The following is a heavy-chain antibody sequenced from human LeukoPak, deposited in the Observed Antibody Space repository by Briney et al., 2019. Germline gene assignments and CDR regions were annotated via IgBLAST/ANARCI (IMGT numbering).Heavy chain of an antibody. CDR2: SLTTKLKSCTT. Sequence: GGSLRLSCAGAGFTITDHNMDWGRQAPREGPGRSGRSLTTKLKSCTTQSAPSARARFTIPSDNSQNSLFLPSNSLKTEDTAVYYCVRVVTTGSGCYHFDNWGLGTLVTVSS. V-gene: IGHV3-72*01. CDR3: VRVVTTGSGCYHFDN. D-gene: IGHD6-25*01. J-gene: IGHJ4*02. CDR1: GFTITDHN.